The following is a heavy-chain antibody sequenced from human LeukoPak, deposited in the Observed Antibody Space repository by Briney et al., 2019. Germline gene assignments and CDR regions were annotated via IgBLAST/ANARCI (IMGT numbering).Heavy chain of an antibody. CDR1: GFDFSSFS. Sequence: GGSLRLSCAASGFDFSSFSMSWVRQAPGKGLEWVANLKEDGTEEEYLDSVKGRFTIFRDNAKNSLDLQMNSLRAEDTAVYYCARMGLRYNAFDIWGQGTMVTVSS. V-gene: IGHV3-7*01. CDR3: ARMGLRYNAFDI. CDR2: LKEDGTEE. J-gene: IGHJ3*02. D-gene: IGHD4-17*01.